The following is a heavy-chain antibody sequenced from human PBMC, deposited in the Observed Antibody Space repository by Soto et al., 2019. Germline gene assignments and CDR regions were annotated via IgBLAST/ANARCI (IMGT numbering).Heavy chain of an antibody. J-gene: IGHJ4*02. Sequence: SETLSLTCTVSGGSISSGGYYWSWIRQHPGKGLEWIGYIYYSGSTYYNPSLKSRVTISVDTSKNQFSLKLSSVTAADTAVYYCARAYRYSYGYEKYYFDYWGQGTLVTVSS. CDR3: ARAYRYSYGYEKYYFDY. CDR1: GGSISSGGYY. D-gene: IGHD5-18*01. V-gene: IGHV4-31*03. CDR2: IYYSGST.